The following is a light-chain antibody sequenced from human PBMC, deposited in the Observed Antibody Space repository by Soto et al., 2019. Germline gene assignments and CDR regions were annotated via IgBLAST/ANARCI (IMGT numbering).Light chain of an antibody. CDR3: QTWGTGIRV. CDR1: SGHSTYA. Sequence: QSVLTQSPSASASLGASVKLTCTLSSGHSTYAIAWHQQHPEKGPRYLMNLNSDGSHSKGDGIPDRFSGSSSGAERYLTISSLQSEDEADYYCQTWGTGIRVFGGGTQLTVL. V-gene: IGLV4-69*01. J-gene: IGLJ2*01. CDR2: LNSDGSH.